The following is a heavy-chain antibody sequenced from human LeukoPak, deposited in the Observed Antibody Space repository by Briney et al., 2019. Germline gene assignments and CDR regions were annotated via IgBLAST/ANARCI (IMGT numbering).Heavy chain of an antibody. CDR2: IIPNSGGT. D-gene: IGHD6-13*01. J-gene: IGHJ4*02. Sequence: ASVKVSCKASGGTFSSYAISWVRQAPGQGLEWMGGIIPNSGGTNYAQKFQGRVTMTRDTSISTAYMELSRLRSDDTAVYYCARAFIAAAGTEYDYWGQGTLVTVSS. V-gene: IGHV1-2*02. CDR3: ARAFIAAAGTEYDY. CDR1: GGTFSSYA.